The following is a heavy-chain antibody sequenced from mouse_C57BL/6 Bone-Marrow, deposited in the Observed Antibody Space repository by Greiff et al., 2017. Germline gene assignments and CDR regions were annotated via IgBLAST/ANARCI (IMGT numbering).Heavy chain of an antibody. CDR3: ARIRADDYCVFWYFDV. D-gene: IGHD2-3*01. V-gene: IGHV8-8*01. J-gene: IGHJ1*03. CDR1: GFSLSTFGLG. CDR2: IWWDDDK. Sequence: QVTLKECGPGILQPSQTLSLTCSFSGFSLSTFGLGVGWLRQPSGKGLEWLAHIWWDDDKYYNPALKSRLTISKDTSKNKVFLKIDNVDTADTATYYCARIRADDYCVFWYFDVWGTGTTVTVAS.